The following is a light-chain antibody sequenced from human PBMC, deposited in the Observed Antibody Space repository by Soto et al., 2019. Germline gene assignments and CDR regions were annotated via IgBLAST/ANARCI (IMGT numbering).Light chain of an antibody. J-gene: IGLJ1*01. Sequence: QSALTQPASVSGSPGQAITISCTGNSSDVGGYNYVSWYQQHPGKAPKLMIYDVSNRPSGVSNRFSGSTSGNTASLTISGLQAEDEADYYCSSYTSSSTGVFGTGTKVPVL. V-gene: IGLV2-14*01. CDR3: SSYTSSSTGV. CDR2: DVS. CDR1: SSDVGGYNY.